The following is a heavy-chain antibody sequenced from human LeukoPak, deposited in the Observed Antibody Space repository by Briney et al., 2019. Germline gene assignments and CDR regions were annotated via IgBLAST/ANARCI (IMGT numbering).Heavy chain of an antibody. CDR2: MYSGGNT. J-gene: IGHJ4*02. Sequence: GGSLRLSCAASGITVSSNYMSWVRQAPGKGLEWVSVMYSGGNTYYADSVKGRFTISRDKSKNTLYLQMNSLRAEGTAVYYCARGIGSTVFFDHWGQGTLVTVSS. CDR3: ARGIGSTVFFDH. D-gene: IGHD4-11*01. CDR1: GITVSSNY. V-gene: IGHV3-53*01.